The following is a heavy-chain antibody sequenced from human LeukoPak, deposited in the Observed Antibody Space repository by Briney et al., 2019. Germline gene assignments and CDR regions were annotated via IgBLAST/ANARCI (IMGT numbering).Heavy chain of an antibody. D-gene: IGHD3-22*01. V-gene: IGHV3-7*01. CDR3: ARDFPDSSGHPPLPLDS. J-gene: IGHJ4*02. Sequence: GGSLRLSCAVSGFTLSSYWMSWVRQAPGKGLEWVANIKQEGSEKYYLDSVKGRFTISRDNAKNSLYLQMNSLRVEDSAVYYCARDFPDSSGHPPLPLDSWGQGTLVTVSS. CDR1: GFTLSSYW. CDR2: IKQEGSEK.